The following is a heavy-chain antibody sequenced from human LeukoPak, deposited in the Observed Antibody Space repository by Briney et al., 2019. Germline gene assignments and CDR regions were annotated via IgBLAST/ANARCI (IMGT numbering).Heavy chain of an antibody. CDR3: AREPSRGYYDSSGYYYYFDY. CDR2: MNPNSGNT. CDR1: GYTFTSYD. Sequence: ASVKVSCKASGYTFTSYDINWVRQATGQGLEWMGWMNPNSGNTGYAQKFQGRVTITRNTSISTAYMERSSLRSEDTAVYYCAREPSRGYYDSSGYYYYFDYWGQGTLVTVSS. J-gene: IGHJ4*02. D-gene: IGHD3-22*01. V-gene: IGHV1-8*03.